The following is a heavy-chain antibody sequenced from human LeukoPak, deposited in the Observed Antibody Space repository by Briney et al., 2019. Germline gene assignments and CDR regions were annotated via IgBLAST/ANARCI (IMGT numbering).Heavy chain of an antibody. V-gene: IGHV4-38-2*01. Sequence: PGGSLRLSCAASGFTFSSYAMSWIRQPPGKGLEWIGSIYYSGSTYYNPSLKSRVTISVDTSKNQFSLKLSSVTAADTAVYYCARNGGNSDFDYWGQGTLVTVSS. J-gene: IGHJ4*02. CDR3: ARNGGNSDFDY. CDR1: GFTFSSYA. D-gene: IGHD4-23*01. CDR2: IYYSGST.